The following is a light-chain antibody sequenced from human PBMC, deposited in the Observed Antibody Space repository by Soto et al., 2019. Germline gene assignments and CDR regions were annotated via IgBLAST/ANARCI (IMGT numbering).Light chain of an antibody. CDR2: GAS. J-gene: IGKJ1*01. Sequence: VSTQSPATFAAYQGERATLSCRASQSVSSNLAWYQQKPGQAPRLLIYGASTRATGIPARFSGSGSGTEFTLTISSLQSEDFAVYYCQQYNNWPKTFGQGTKVDI. CDR1: QSVSSN. CDR3: QQYNNWPKT. V-gene: IGKV3-15*01.